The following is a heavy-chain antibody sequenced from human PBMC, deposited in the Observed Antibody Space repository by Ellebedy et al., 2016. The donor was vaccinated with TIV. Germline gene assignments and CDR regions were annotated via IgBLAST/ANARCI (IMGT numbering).Heavy chain of an antibody. D-gene: IGHD1-26*01. CDR2: ISGSGGST. J-gene: IGHJ4*02. CDR1: GFTFSSYA. Sequence: GGSLRLXXAASGFTFSSYAMSWVRQAPGKGLEWVSAISGSGGSTYYADSVKGRFTISRDNSKNTLYLQMNSLRAEDTAVYYCAKVRQWEHLGGGDYWGQGTLVTVSS. V-gene: IGHV3-23*01. CDR3: AKVRQWEHLGGGDY.